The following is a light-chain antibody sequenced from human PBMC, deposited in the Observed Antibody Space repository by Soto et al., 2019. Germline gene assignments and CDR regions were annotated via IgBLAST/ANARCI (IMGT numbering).Light chain of an antibody. J-gene: IGLJ1*01. CDR3: CSFAGSYTLYV. CDR2: DVS. V-gene: IGLV2-11*01. Sequence: QSALTQPRSVSGSPGQSVTISCNGTSSDVGGYSYVSWFQQHPGKAPKLMIYDVSKRPSGVPDRFSGSKSGNTASLTISGLQAEDEADYYCCSFAGSYTLYVFGTGTKVTVL. CDR1: SSDVGGYSY.